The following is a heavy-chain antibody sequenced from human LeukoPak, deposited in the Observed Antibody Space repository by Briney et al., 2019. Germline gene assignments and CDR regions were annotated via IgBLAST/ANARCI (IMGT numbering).Heavy chain of an antibody. CDR2: IYYSGST. CDR1: GGSISSYY. Sequence: PSETLSLTCTVSGGSISSYYWSWIRQPPGKGLEWIGYIYYSGSTNYNPSLKSRVTISVDTSKNQFSLKLSSVTAADTAVYYCARVVKDNWFDPWGQGTLVTVSS. V-gene: IGHV4-59*01. D-gene: IGHD1-26*01. CDR3: ARVVKDNWFDP. J-gene: IGHJ5*02.